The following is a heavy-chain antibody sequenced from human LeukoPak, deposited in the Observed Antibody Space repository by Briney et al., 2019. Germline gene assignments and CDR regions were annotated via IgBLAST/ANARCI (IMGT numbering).Heavy chain of an antibody. CDR1: GGSLSSDSYY. Sequence: SETLSLTCTVFGGSLSSDSYYWGWMRQPPGKGPEWIGSIYYVGGTFYNPSLRSRLTISMDTSKNQFSLNLSSVTAADTAVYYCARDRLGSDDYWGQGTLVTVSS. D-gene: IGHD3-9*01. CDR2: IYYVGGT. J-gene: IGHJ4*02. V-gene: IGHV4-39*07. CDR3: ARDRLGSDDY.